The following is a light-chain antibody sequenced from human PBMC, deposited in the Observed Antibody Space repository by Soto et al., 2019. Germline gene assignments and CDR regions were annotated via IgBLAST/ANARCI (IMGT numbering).Light chain of an antibody. CDR2: GAS. CDR3: QQYGSSGT. J-gene: IGKJ1*01. Sequence: EIGMTQSPSTLSVSTGERTTLSCRASQSVSRILAWYQQKPGQAPRLLIYGASTRATGIPDRFSGSGSGTDFTLTISRLEPEDFAVYYCQQYGSSGTFGQGTKVDIK. CDR1: QSVSRI. V-gene: IGKV3-20*01.